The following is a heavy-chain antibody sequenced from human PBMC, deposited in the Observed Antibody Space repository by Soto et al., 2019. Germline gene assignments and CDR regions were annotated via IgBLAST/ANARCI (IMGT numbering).Heavy chain of an antibody. J-gene: IGHJ5*02. CDR1: GGSISSYY. V-gene: IGHV4-59*01. CDR3: ARGTRNDFWSGYYSWFDP. CDR2: IYYSGST. D-gene: IGHD3-3*01. Sequence: SETLSLTCTVSGGSISSYYWSWIRQPPGKGLEWIGYIYYSGSTNYNPSLKSRVTISVDTSKNQFSLKLSSVTAADTAVYYCARGTRNDFWSGYYSWFDPWGQGTLVT.